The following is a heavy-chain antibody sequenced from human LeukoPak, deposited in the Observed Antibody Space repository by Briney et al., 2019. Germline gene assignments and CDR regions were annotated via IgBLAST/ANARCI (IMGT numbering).Heavy chain of an antibody. D-gene: IGHD2-21*02. J-gene: IGHJ4*02. V-gene: IGHV1-46*01. CDR3: ARGPSLVVVTAIPFDY. CDR2: INRRGGSK. CDR1: GYTFASYY. Sequence: ASVKVSCKASGYTFASYYMHWVRQAPGQGLEWMGIINRRGGSKSYAQKFQGRVTMTRDTSTSTVYMELSSLRSEDTAVYYCARGPSLVVVTAIPFDYWGQGTLVTVSS.